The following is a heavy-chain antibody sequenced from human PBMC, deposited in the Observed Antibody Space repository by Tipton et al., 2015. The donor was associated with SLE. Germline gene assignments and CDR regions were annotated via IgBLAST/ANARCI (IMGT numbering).Heavy chain of an antibody. D-gene: IGHD2-15*01. CDR3: ARVGYCSGGSCLYWYFDL. J-gene: IGHJ2*01. CDR2: IWYDGSNK. Sequence: LSLTCAASGFTFSSYGMHWVRQAPGKGLEWVAVIWYDGSNKYYADSVKGRFTISRDNSKNTLYLQMNSLRAEDTAVYYCARVGYCSGGSCLYWYFDLWGRGTLVTVSS. CDR1: GFTFSSYG. V-gene: IGHV3-33*08.